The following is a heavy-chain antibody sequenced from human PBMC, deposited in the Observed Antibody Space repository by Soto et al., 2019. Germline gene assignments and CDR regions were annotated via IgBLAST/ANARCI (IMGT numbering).Heavy chain of an antibody. V-gene: IGHV1-69*12. CDR2: IIPIFGTA. CDR1: GGTFSSYA. CDR3: ARARGWTHYYCGMDV. Sequence: QVQLVRSGAEVKKPGSSVKVSCKASGGTFSSYAISWVRQAPGQGLEWMGGIIPIFGTANYAQKFQGRVTIPADESTSTAYMELSSLRPEDTAVDYCARARGWTHYYCGMDVWGQGTTVTVSS. D-gene: IGHD3-3*01. J-gene: IGHJ6*02.